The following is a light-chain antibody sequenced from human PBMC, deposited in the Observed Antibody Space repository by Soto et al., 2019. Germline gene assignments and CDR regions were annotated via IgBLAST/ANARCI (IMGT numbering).Light chain of an antibody. Sequence: QPASVSGSPGQSIAISCTGTSSDVGGYDYVSWYQQQPDKAPKLMIYEVTKRPSGVSNRFSGSKSGNTASLTISGLQAEDEADYYCSSHTSGSTRVFGTGTKVTVL. V-gene: IGLV2-14*01. CDR2: EVT. CDR3: SSHTSGSTRV. CDR1: SSDVGGYDY. J-gene: IGLJ1*01.